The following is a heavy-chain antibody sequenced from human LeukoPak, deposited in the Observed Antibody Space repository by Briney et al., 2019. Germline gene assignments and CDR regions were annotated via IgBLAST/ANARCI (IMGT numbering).Heavy chain of an antibody. CDR3: ARGYYDFLTGYLYFFDY. J-gene: IGHJ4*02. D-gene: IGHD3-9*01. V-gene: IGHV3-66*01. Sequence: GGSLRLSCAASGFTFSSYAMSWVRQAPGKGLEWVSVIYSGGTTYYADSVKGRFTISRDNSKNTLYLQMNSLRAEDTAVYYCARGYYDFLTGYLYFFDYWGQGTLVTVSS. CDR1: GFTFSSYA. CDR2: IYSGGTT.